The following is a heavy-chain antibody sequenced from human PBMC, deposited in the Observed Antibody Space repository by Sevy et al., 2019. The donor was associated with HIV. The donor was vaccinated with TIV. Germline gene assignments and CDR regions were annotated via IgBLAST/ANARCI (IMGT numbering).Heavy chain of an antibody. CDR3: ASRGYYFDGAFDI. D-gene: IGHD3-22*01. CDR1: GFAFSSYA. J-gene: IGHJ3*02. V-gene: IGHV3-23*01. CDR2: ISGSGGST. Sequence: GGSLRLSCATSGFAFSSYAMSWVRQAPGKGLQWVSAISGSGGSTYYADSVKGRFTISRDNSKKTLYLQMNSLGAEDTAVYYCASRGYYFDGAFDIWGQGTMVTVSS.